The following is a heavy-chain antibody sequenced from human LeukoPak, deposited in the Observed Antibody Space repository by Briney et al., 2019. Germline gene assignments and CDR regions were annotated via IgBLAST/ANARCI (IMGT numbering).Heavy chain of an antibody. D-gene: IGHD6-19*01. CDR3: ASSAVAGYFDY. CDR2: ISSSGSTI. Sequence: GGSLRLSCAASGFTFNNYAMSWIRQAPGKGLEWVSYISSSGSTIYYADSVKGRFTISRDNAKNSLYLQMNSLRAEDTAVYYCASSAVAGYFDYWGQGTLVTVSS. CDR1: GFTFNNYA. V-gene: IGHV3-11*04. J-gene: IGHJ4*02.